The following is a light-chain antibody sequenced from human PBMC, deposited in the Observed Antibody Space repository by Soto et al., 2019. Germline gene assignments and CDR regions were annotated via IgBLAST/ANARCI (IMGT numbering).Light chain of an antibody. J-gene: IGLJ1*01. V-gene: IGLV2-23*02. Sequence: SVLTQPASVSGSPGQSITISCTGTSSDVGSYDLVSWYQQHPGRAPKLVIYEVSKRPSGVSSRFSGSKSGNTASLTISGLQAEDEADYHCCSYAGTSPFYVFGPGTKVTVL. CDR3: CSYAGTSPFYV. CDR1: SSDVGSYDL. CDR2: EVS.